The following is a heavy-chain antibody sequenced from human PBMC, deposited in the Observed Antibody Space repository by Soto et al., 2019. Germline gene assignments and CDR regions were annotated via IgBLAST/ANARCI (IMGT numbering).Heavy chain of an antibody. CDR2: ISSSSSTI. CDR3: ARSIVPAATHYYYYYGMDV. CDR1: GFTFSSYS. J-gene: IGHJ6*02. V-gene: IGHV3-48*02. D-gene: IGHD2-2*01. Sequence: GGSLRLSCAASGFTFSSYSMNWVRQAPGKGLEWVSYISSSSSTIYYADSVKGRFTISRDNAKNSLYLQMNSLRDEGTAVYYCARSIVPAATHYYYYYGMDVWGQGTTVTVSS.